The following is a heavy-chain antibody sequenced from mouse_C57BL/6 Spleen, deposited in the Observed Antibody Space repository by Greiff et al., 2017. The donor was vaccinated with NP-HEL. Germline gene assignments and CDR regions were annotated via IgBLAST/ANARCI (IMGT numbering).Heavy chain of an antibody. Sequence: EVKLVESGGGLVKPGGSLKLSCAASGFTFSSYAMSWVRQTPEKRLEWVATISDGGSYTYYPDNVKGRFTISRDNAKNNLYLQMSHLKSEDTAMYYCASQILTDYAMDYWGQGTSATVSS. CDR2: ISDGGSYT. V-gene: IGHV5-4*03. CDR1: GFTFSSYA. CDR3: ASQILTDYAMDY. D-gene: IGHD4-1*01. J-gene: IGHJ4*01.